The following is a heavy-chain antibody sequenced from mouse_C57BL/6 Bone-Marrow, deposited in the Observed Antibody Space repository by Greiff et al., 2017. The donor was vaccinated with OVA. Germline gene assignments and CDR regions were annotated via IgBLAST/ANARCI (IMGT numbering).Heavy chain of an antibody. CDR2: INPNNGGT. D-gene: IGHD6-5*01. J-gene: IGHJ3*01. V-gene: IGHV1-26*01. CDR1: GYTFTDYY. CDR3: ASYHGAWFAY. Sequence: VQLQQSGPELVKPGASVKISCKASGYTFTDYYMNWVKQSHGKSLEWIGDINPNNGGTSYNQKFKGKATLTVDKSSSTAYMELRSLTSEDSAVYYCASYHGAWFAYWGQGTLVTVSA.